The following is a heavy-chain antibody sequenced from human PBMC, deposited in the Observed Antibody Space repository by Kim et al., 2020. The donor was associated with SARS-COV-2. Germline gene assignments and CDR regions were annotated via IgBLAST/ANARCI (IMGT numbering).Heavy chain of an antibody. CDR1: GGTFSSYA. CDR3: ARGRLEGRKDYYYYGMDV. CDR2: IIPIFGTA. Sequence: SVKVSCKASGGTFSSYAISWVRQAPGQGLEWMGGIIPIFGTANYAQKFQGRVTITADESTSTAYMELSSLRSEDTAVYYCARGRLEGRKDYYYYGMDVWGQGTTVTVSS. J-gene: IGHJ6*02. V-gene: IGHV1-69*13.